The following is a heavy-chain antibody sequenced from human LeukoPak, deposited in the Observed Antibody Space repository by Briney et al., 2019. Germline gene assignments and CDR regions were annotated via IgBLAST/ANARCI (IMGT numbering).Heavy chain of an antibody. CDR1: GGSISSGGNY. CDR2: LYYPGTT. D-gene: IGHD1-1*01. J-gene: IGHJ4*02. V-gene: IGHV4-31*03. CDR3: ARRVGKYPTYYFDY. Sequence: PSETLSLTCTVSGGSISSGGNYWSWIRQQRGKGLEWIGYLYYPGTTTINPSLKSRIPLSLHTSKTQFSLRLSSVTAADTAVYYCARRVGKYPTYYFDYWGQGTLVTVSS.